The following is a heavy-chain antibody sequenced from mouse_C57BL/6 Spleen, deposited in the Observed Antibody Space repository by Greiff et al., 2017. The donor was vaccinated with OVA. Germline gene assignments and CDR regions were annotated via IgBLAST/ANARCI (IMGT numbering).Heavy chain of an antibody. J-gene: IGHJ4*01. CDR3: ARWWASYAMDY. D-gene: IGHD1-1*02. CDR1: GYTFTDYY. Sequence: VQLQQSGPELVKPGASVKISCKASGYTFTDYYMNWVKQSHGKSLEWIGDINPNNGGTSYNQKFKGKATLTVDKSSSTAYMELRSLTSEDSAVYYCARWWASYAMDYWGQGTSVTVSS. V-gene: IGHV1-26*01. CDR2: INPNNGGT.